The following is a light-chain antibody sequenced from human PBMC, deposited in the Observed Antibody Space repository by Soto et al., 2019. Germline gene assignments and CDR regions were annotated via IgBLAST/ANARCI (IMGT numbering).Light chain of an antibody. V-gene: IGKV3-20*01. CDR3: QQYGPSLIT. Sequence: ENVLTQSPGTLSLSPGERATLSCRASQSVGNNLAWYQQRPGQAPTLLISDASSRATGIPDRFSGSGSGTDFTLTISSLEPEDLALYYCQQYGPSLITFGQGTRLESK. CDR2: DAS. J-gene: IGKJ5*01. CDR1: QSVGNN.